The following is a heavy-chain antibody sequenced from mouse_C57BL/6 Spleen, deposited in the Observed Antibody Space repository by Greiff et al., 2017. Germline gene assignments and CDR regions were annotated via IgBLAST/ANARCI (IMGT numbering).Heavy chain of an antibody. CDR1: GFTFTDYY. J-gene: IGHJ4*01. V-gene: IGHV7-3*01. CDR3: ARPYSESYAMDY. Sequence: EVKVVESGGGLVQPGGSLSLSCAASGFTFTDYYMSWVRQPPGKALEWLGFIRNKDNGSTTDESASVKGRFTISRDKSKSILYLQMNSLRAEDSATYYCARPYSESYAMDYWGQGTSVTVSS. D-gene: IGHD1-1*01. CDR2: IRNKDNGSTT.